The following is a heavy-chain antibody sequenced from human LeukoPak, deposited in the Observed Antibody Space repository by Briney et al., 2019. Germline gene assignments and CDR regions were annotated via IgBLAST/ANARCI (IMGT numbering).Heavy chain of an antibody. Sequence: GGSLRLSCAVSGFTFSSYWMHWVRQAPGKGLVWVSRINSDGSSTSYADSVKGRFTISRDNAKNTLYLQMNSLRAEDTAVYYCVIRMSSSSLLDYWGQGTLVTVSS. CDR2: INSDGSST. V-gene: IGHV3-74*01. D-gene: IGHD6-6*01. CDR1: GFTFSSYW. CDR3: VIRMSSSSLLDY. J-gene: IGHJ4*02.